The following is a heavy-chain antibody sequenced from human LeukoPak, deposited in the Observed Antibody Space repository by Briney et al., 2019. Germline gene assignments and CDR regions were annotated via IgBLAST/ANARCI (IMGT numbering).Heavy chain of an antibody. CDR1: GFAFSGYY. D-gene: IGHD3-3*01. V-gene: IGHV3-11*04. CDR2: ISGSGSTI. Sequence: PGGSLRLSCAASGFAFSGYYMIWIRQAPGKGLEWVSYISGSGSTIYYADSVKGRFTISRDNAKNSLYLQMNSLRAEDTAVYYCARESSQRSYDFWSGPNAYDYWGQGTLVTVSS. CDR3: ARESSQRSYDFWSGPNAYDY. J-gene: IGHJ4*02.